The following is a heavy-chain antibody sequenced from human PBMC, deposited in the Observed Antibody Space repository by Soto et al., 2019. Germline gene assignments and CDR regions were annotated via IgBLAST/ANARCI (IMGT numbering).Heavy chain of an antibody. J-gene: IGHJ1*01. CDR2: INHSGST. V-gene: IGHV4-34*01. D-gene: IGHD2-21*02. CDR3: ARNIVVVTADAEYFQH. CDR1: GGSFSGYY. Sequence: SETLSLTCAVYGGSFSGYYLSWMRQPPGKGLEWIGEINHSGSTNYNPSLKSRVTISVDTSKNQFSLKLSSVTAADTAVYYCARNIVVVTADAEYFQHWGQGTLVTVYS.